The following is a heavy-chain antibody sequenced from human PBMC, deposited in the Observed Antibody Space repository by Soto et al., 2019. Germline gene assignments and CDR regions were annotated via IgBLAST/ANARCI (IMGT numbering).Heavy chain of an antibody. V-gene: IGHV3-33*01. J-gene: IGHJ4*02. D-gene: IGHD5-12*01. CDR1: GFTFITYG. CDR3: ARDATGYDQTPEY. CDR2: TWYDGNNK. Sequence: QVQLVESGGGVVQPGRSLRLSCAASGFTFITYGMHWVRQAPGKGLEWVAVTWYDGNNKYYADSVKGRFTISRDNSKNTLYLQMNSLRAEDTAVYYCARDATGYDQTPEYWGQGTLVTVPS.